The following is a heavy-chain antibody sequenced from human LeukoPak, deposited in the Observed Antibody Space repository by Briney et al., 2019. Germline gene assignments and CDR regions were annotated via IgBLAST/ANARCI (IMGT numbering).Heavy chain of an antibody. V-gene: IGHV4-34*01. D-gene: IGHD3-9*01. J-gene: IGHJ4*02. CDR3: ARGVQELRYFDWLLDQYYFDY. CDR2: INHSGST. CDR1: GGSFSGYY. Sequence: SETLSLTCAVYGGSFSGYYWSWIRQPPGKGLEWIGEINHSGSTNYNPSLKSRVTISVDTSKNQFSLKLSSVTAADTAVYYCARGVQELRYFDWLLDQYYFDYWGQGTLVTVSS.